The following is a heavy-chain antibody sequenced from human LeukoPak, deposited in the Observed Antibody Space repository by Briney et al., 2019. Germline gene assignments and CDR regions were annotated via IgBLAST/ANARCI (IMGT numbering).Heavy chain of an antibody. Sequence: MASETLSLACAVSGYSISSGYYWGCIRQPPGKGLGWIGSIYHSGSTYYNPSLKTRVTISVDTSKNQFSLKLSSVTAADTAVYYCARRRGAYFDYWGQGTLVTVSS. CDR1: GYSISSGYY. CDR3: ARRRGAYFDY. D-gene: IGHD1-26*01. CDR2: IYHSGST. V-gene: IGHV4-38-2*01. J-gene: IGHJ4*02.